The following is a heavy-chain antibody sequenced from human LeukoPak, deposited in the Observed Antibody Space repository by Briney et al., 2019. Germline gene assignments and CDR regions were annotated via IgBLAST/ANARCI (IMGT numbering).Heavy chain of an antibody. CDR2: IYYSGST. V-gene: IGHV4-31*03. Sequence: LSLTCTVSGGSISSGGYYWSWIRQHLGKGLEWIGYIYYSGSTYYNPSLKSRVTISVDTSKNQFSLKPSSVTAADTAVYYCARGRGYSFWFDPWGQGTLVTVSS. CDR1: GGSISSGGYY. J-gene: IGHJ5*02. CDR3: ARGRGYSFWFDP. D-gene: IGHD5-18*01.